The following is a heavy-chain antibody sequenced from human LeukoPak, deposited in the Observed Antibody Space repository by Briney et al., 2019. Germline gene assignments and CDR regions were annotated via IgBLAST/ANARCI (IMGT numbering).Heavy chain of an antibody. J-gene: IGHJ3*02. Sequence: ASVKVSCKASGYTFTSYYMHWVRQAPGQGLEWMGIINPSGGSTSYAQKFQGRVTMTRDTSTSTVYMELSSLRSEDTAVYYCARSLDHVLRYFDWLSTPYDAFDIWGQGTMVTVSS. CDR1: GYTFTSYY. D-gene: IGHD3-9*01. CDR3: ARSLDHVLRYFDWLSTPYDAFDI. V-gene: IGHV1-46*01. CDR2: INPSGGST.